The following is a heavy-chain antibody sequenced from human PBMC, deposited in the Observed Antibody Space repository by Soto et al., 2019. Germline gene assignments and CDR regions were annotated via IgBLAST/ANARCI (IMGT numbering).Heavy chain of an antibody. V-gene: IGHV1-2*02. CDR1: GHTFTGYY. CDR2: INHNSGGT. CDR3: AGGKAIDAEIYTGSDP. J-gene: IGHJ5*02. D-gene: IGHD2-2*01. Sequence: QVQPVQSGAEVKKPGASVKISCKASGHTFTGYYIHWVRQSPGQGLEWMGWINHNSGGTDYGQKFKGGVTMTRETPSTPVYMGWTRLRSAAPAGYYGAGGKAIDAEIYTGSDPWAREPWSPSRQ.